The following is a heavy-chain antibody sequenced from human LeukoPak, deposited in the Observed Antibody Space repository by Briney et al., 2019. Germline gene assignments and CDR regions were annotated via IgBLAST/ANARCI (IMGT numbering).Heavy chain of an antibody. CDR1: GYTFTSYA. CDR3: ARGRYLDDP. D-gene: IGHD3-3*01. Sequence: GSVKVSCKASGYTFTSYAMNWVRQAPGQGLEWMGWINPNSGCTSYAQKFKGRVTMTRDTSISTAYMELSRLRSDDTAVYYCARGRYLDDPWGQGTLVTVSS. V-gene: IGHV1-2*02. J-gene: IGHJ5*02. CDR2: INPNSGCT.